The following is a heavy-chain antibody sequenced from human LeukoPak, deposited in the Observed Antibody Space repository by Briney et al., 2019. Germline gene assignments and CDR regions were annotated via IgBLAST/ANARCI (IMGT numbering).Heavy chain of an antibody. CDR1: GGSFSGYY. CDR2: INHSGST. D-gene: IGHD5-18*01. V-gene: IGHV4-34*01. Sequence: SETLPLTCAVYGGSFSGYYWSWIRQPPGKGLEWIGEINHSGSTNYNPSLKSRVTISVDTSKNQFSLKLSSVTAADTAVYYCARRFVDTAIFDYWGQGTLVTVSS. CDR3: ARRFVDTAIFDY. J-gene: IGHJ4*02.